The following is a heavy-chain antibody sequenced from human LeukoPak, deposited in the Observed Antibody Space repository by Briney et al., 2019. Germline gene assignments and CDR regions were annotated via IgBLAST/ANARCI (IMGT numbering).Heavy chain of an antibody. Sequence: GGSLRLSCAASGFTFSTYSMNWVRQAPGKGLEWVSSISSSSTYIYYADSVKGRFTISRDNAKNSLYLQMNSLRAEDTAVYYCAREVPGNYDSSGYTALYFDYWGQGAPVTVSS. CDR1: GFTFSTYS. J-gene: IGHJ4*02. CDR3: AREVPGNYDSSGYTALYFDY. V-gene: IGHV3-21*01. D-gene: IGHD3-22*01. CDR2: ISSSSTYI.